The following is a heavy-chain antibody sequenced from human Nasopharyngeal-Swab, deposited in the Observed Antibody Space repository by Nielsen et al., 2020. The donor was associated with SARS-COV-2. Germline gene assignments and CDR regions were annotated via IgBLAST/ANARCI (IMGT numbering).Heavy chain of an antibody. Sequence: GEFLKISCAASGFTFSSYGMHWVRQAPGKGLEWVAVISYDGSNKYYADSVKGRFTISRDNSKNTLYLQMNSLRAEDTAVYYCAKDPLYSGYDLRYYFDYWGQGTLVTVSS. CDR2: ISYDGSNK. V-gene: IGHV3-30*18. CDR3: AKDPLYSGYDLRYYFDY. CDR1: GFTFSSYG. J-gene: IGHJ4*02. D-gene: IGHD5-12*01.